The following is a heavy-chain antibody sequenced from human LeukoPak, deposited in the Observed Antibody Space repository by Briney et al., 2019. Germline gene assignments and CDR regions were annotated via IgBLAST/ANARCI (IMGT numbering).Heavy chain of an antibody. V-gene: IGHV4-59*01. Sequence: SSETLSLTCTVSGSSISSYYFSWIRQPPGKGLEWIGYISCSGSSNYSPSLKSRVTISVDTSKSQFSLKLRSVTAADTAVYYCARDYDILTGYGDAFDVWGQGTKVTVSS. CDR3: ARDYDILTGYGDAFDV. CDR2: ISCSGSS. J-gene: IGHJ3*01. D-gene: IGHD3-9*01. CDR1: GSSISSYY.